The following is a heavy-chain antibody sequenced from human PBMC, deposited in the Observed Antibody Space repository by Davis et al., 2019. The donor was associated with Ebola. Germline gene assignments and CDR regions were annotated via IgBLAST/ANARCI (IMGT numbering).Heavy chain of an antibody. V-gene: IGHV3-73*01. J-gene: IGHJ6*02. CDR3: ARTCSGGRCYYYYGMDV. CDR1: GFTFSGSA. CDR2: IRSKANSYAT. Sequence: GGSLRLSCAASGFTFSGSAMHWVRQAPGKGLEWVGRIRSKANSYATAYAASVKGRFTISRDDSKNTLYLQMNSLRAEDTAVYYCARTCSGGRCYYYYGMDVWGQGTTVTVSS. D-gene: IGHD2-15*01.